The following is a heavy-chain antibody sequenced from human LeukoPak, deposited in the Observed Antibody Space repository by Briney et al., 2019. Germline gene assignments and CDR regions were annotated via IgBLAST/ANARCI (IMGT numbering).Heavy chain of an antibody. V-gene: IGHV3-30*04. CDR3: ARDGPSDSDWYFDL. D-gene: IGHD2-21*02. CDR1: GFTFSPYA. J-gene: IGHJ2*01. CDR2: ISYDGTDK. Sequence: GRSLRLSCAASGFTFSPYAMYWVRQAPGKGLEWVAVISYDGTDKYYADFVKGRFTISRDNSKNTLYLQMNSLRAKDTAVYYCARDGPSDSDWYFDLWGRGTLVTVSS.